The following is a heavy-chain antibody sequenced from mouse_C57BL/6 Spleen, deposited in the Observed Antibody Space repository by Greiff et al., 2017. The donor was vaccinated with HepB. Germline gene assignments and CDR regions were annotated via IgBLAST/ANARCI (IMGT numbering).Heavy chain of an antibody. Sequence: VQLQESGPELVKPGASVKISCKASGYAFSSSWMNWVKQRPGKGLEWIGRIYPGDGDTNYNGKFKGKATLTADKSSSTAYMQLSSLTSEDSAVYFCARGKVTTDYWGQGTTLTVSS. CDR2: IYPGDGDT. D-gene: IGHD2-2*01. V-gene: IGHV1-82*01. CDR1: GYAFSSSW. J-gene: IGHJ2*01. CDR3: ARGKVTTDY.